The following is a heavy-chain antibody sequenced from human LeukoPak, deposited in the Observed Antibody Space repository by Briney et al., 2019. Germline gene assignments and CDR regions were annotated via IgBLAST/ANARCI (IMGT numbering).Heavy chain of an antibody. V-gene: IGHV4-59*13. J-gene: IGHJ4*02. D-gene: IGHD6-19*01. Sequence: PSETLSLTCAVYGGSFSGYYWSWIQQPPGKGLEWIGYIYYSGSTNYNPSLKSRVTILVDTSKNQFSLKLSSVTAADTAVYFCARDLGGAVAGPFDYWGQGTLVTVSS. CDR3: ARDLGGAVAGPFDY. CDR1: GGSFSGYY. CDR2: IYYSGST.